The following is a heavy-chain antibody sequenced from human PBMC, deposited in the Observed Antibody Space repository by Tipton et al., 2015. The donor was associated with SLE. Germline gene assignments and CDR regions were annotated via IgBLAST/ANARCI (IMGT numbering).Heavy chain of an antibody. V-gene: IGHV3-30-3*01. CDR2: ISYDGSNK. D-gene: IGHD3-3*01. J-gene: IGHJ2*01. CDR3: ARGLHYYDCWSGSFDL. CDR1: GFTFSSYA. Sequence: RSLRLSCAASGFTFSSYAMHWVRQTPGKGLEWVAVISYDGSNKYYADSVKGRFTVSRDNAKNSLSLQMNSLRAEDTALYYCARGLHYYDCWSGSFDLWGRGTLVTVSS.